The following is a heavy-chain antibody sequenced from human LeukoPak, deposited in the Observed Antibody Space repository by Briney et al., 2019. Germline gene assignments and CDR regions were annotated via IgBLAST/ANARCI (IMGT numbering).Heavy chain of an antibody. CDR1: GYIFTSYY. Sequence: ASVKVSCKASGYIFTSYYMHWVRQAPGQGLEWMGGIIPIFGTANYAQKFQGRVTITTDESTSTAYMELSSLRSEDTAVYYCARVASDYDFWSGYYFDYWGQGTLVTVSS. CDR3: ARVASDYDFWSGYYFDY. CDR2: IIPIFGTA. J-gene: IGHJ4*02. D-gene: IGHD3-3*01. V-gene: IGHV1-69*05.